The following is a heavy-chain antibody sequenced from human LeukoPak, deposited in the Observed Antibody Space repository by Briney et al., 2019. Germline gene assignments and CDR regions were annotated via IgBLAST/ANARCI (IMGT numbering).Heavy chain of an antibody. J-gene: IGHJ4*02. V-gene: IGHV4-30-2*01. CDR2: IYHSGST. CDR3: ARGYDSSGFLDY. CDR1: GGSISSGGYS. Sequence: SETLSLTCAVSGGSISSGGYSWSWIRQPPGKGLEWIGYIYHSGSTYYNPSLKSRVTISVDRSKNQFSLKLSSVTAADTAVYYCARGYDSSGFLDYWGQGTLVTVSS. D-gene: IGHD3-22*01.